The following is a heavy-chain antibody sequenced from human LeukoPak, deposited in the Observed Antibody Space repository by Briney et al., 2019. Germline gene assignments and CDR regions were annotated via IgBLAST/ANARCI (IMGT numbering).Heavy chain of an antibody. D-gene: IGHD3-9*01. CDR2: INPNSGGT. CDR1: GYTFTGYY. V-gene: IGHV1-2*02. CDR3: ARVDILTGYYGIDY. J-gene: IGHJ4*02. Sequence: GASVKVSCKASGYTFTGYYTHWVRQAPGQGLEWMGWINPNSGGTNYAQKFQGRVTMTRDTSISTAYMELSRLRSDDTAVYYCARVDILTGYYGIDYWGQGTLVTVSS.